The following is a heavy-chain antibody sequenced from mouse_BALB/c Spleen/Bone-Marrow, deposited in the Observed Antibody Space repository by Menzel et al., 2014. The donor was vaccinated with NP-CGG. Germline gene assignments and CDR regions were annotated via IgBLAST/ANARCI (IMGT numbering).Heavy chain of an antibody. D-gene: IGHD4-1*02. CDR2: INPYNDGT. CDR3: ASHNWDYAMDY. CDR1: GYTLTSYV. Sequence: EVQLQQSGPELVKPGASVKMSCKASGYTLTSYVMHWVKQKPGQGLEWIGYINPYNDGTKYNEKFKGKATLTSDKSSSTAYMELSSLTSEASAVYYCASHNWDYAMDYWGQGTSVTVSS. J-gene: IGHJ4*01. V-gene: IGHV1-14*01.